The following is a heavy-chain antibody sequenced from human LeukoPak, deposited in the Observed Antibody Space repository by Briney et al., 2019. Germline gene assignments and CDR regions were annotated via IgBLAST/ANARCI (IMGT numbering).Heavy chain of an antibody. CDR3: AREWAQYCSSTSCPRGYYYYMDV. V-gene: IGHV3-7*01. Sequence: GGSLRLSCDASGSTFNTYWMNWVRRAPGKGLEWVANIKEDGSDKYYVDSVKGRFTISRDNAKNSLYLQMNSLRAEDTAVYYCAREWAQYCSSTSCPRGYYYYMDVWGKGTTVTVSS. D-gene: IGHD2-2*01. J-gene: IGHJ6*03. CDR2: IKEDGSDK. CDR1: GSTFNTYW.